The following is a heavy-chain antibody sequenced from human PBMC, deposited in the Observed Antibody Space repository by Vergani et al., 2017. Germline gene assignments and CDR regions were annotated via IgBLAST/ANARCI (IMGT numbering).Heavy chain of an antibody. J-gene: IGHJ4*02. V-gene: IGHV1-46*03. CDR1: GYTFTSYY. Sequence: QVQLVQSGAAVKKPGASVKVSCKASGYTFTSYYMHWVRQAPGQGLEWMGIINPSVGSTSYAQKFQGGVTMTRDTSKSTVYMELISLRSEDTAVYYCARPHGDILPPDPRRLDYWGQGTLVTVSS. CDR2: INPSVGST. CDR3: ARPHGDILPPDPRRLDY.